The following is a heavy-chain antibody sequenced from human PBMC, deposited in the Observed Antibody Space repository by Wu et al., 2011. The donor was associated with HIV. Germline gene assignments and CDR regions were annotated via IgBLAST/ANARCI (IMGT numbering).Heavy chain of an antibody. Sequence: QVQLVQSGAEVKKPGASVKVSCKASGFTFTGYYIHWVRQAPGQGLEWMGWINPNSGGTNYAQKFQGRVTMTRDTSISTAYMELSRLRSDDTAVYYCGRDGYCRTTSCYDGVIDYWGQGTLVTVSS. D-gene: IGHD2-2*03. V-gene: IGHV1-2*02. CDR3: GRDGYCRTTSCYDGVIDY. J-gene: IGHJ4*01. CDR2: INPNSGGT. CDR1: GFTFTGYY.